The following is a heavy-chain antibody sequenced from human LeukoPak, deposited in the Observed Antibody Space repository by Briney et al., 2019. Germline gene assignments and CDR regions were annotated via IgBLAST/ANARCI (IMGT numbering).Heavy chain of an antibody. D-gene: IGHD4-11*01. CDR3: ARGHSNYGDYFDY. J-gene: IGHJ4*02. V-gene: IGHV3-21*01. Sequence: GGSLRLSCAASGFTFSSYSMNWVRQAPGKGLEWVSFISSSSSYIHYADSVKGRFTISRDNAKNSLYLQMNSLRAEDTAVYYCARGHSNYGDYFDYWGQGTLVTVSS. CDR1: GFTFSSYS. CDR2: ISSSSSYI.